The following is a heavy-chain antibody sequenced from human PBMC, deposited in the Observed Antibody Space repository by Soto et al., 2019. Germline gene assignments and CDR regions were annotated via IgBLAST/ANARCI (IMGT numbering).Heavy chain of an antibody. V-gene: IGHV5-51*01. CDR2: IYPRDSDT. D-gene: IGHD5-12*01. CDR1: GDSLTSDW. Sequence: PXESLTISCTASGDSLTSDWGGWVRQRPGKGLEWMGIIYPRDSDTRYSPSFEGQVTISADKTTNTAYLHWSSLKASDTAIYYCVRHHIVATPRGWFDPWGQGTPVTVYS. J-gene: IGHJ5*02. CDR3: VRHHIVATPRGWFDP.